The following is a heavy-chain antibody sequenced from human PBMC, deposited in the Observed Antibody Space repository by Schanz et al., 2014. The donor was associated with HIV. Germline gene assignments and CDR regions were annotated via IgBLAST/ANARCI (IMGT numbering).Heavy chain of an antibody. CDR1: EFIFSSYA. CDR2: ISYDGSNK. CDR3: AREGESSGRAGLFDL. J-gene: IGHJ3*01. D-gene: IGHD6-19*01. V-gene: IGHV3-30*09. Sequence: VQLVESGGGVVQPGRSLRLSCAASEFIFSSYAMHWVRQAPGKGLEWVAAISYDGSNKYYAESVKGRFAISRDNSKNTLFLQMNSLRAEDTAVYYCAREGESSGRAGLFDLWGQGAMVTVSS.